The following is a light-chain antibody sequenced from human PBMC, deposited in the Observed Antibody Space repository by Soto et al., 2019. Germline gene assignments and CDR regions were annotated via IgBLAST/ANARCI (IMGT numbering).Light chain of an antibody. Sequence: EIVLTQSPATLSLSPGERVTLSCRAGQSVSSTYLAWYQQKPGQAPRLLIYGASSRATGIPGRFSGSGSGTDFSLTISRLKSEDFAVYYCQQYGSSPRTFGQGTKVDIK. CDR3: QQYGSSPRT. CDR2: GAS. J-gene: IGKJ1*01. V-gene: IGKV3-20*01. CDR1: QSVSSTY.